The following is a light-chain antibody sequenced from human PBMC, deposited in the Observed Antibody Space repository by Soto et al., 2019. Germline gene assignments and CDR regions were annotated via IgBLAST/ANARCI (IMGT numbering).Light chain of an antibody. CDR2: SAS. CDR1: QSISNS. Sequence: IVMTQSPATLSVSPGELATLSCRASQSISNSLAWYHQKPGQPPRILIYSASTRATGVPARFTGSGSGSEFTLTISGLQSESFALYYCQQGHNWPLPFCHGNRLEI. J-gene: IGKJ2*01. CDR3: QQGHNWPLP. V-gene: IGKV3-15*01.